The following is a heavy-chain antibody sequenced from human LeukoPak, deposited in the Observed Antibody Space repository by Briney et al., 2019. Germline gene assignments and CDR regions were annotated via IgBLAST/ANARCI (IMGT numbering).Heavy chain of an antibody. D-gene: IGHD3-16*01. J-gene: IGHJ4*02. V-gene: IGHV4-39*01. Sequence: PSETLSLTCSVSGGYISTSNYYWGWIRQPPGQVLELIGTIYYSGRTYYNPSLQSRVTITLDTSQNQLSLQVRAVTVVDTAVYYCARFFYYDASLPPYWGQGTLVTVSS. CDR2: IYYSGRT. CDR3: ARFFYYDASLPPY. CDR1: GGYISTSNYY.